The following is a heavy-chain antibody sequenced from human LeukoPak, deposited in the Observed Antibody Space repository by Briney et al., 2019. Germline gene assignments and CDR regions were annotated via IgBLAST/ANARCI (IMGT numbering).Heavy chain of an antibody. CDR3: ARDSSGYYGLIDY. J-gene: IGHJ4*02. V-gene: IGHV3-48*03. CDR1: GFAFSSYQ. D-gene: IGHD3-22*01. Sequence: PGGSLRLSCAASGFAFSSYQMNGVRQAPGKGLEWVSYISRGGSTKYYGDSVKGRFTISRDNAKNSLYLQMNSLRAEDTAVYYCARDSSGYYGLIDYWGQGTLVTVSS. CDR2: ISRGGSTK.